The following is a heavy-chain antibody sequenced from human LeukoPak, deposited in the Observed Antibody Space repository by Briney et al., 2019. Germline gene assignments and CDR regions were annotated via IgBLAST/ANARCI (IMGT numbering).Heavy chain of an antibody. V-gene: IGHV1-46*01. Sequence: ASVKVSCKASGYTFTSYYMHWVRQAPGQGLELMGIIHPSGGSTSYAQKFQGRVTMTRDTSTSTVYMELSSLRSEDTAVYYCARWGNDILTGYSDWGQGTLVIVSS. CDR1: GYTFTSYY. CDR2: IHPSGGST. CDR3: ARWGNDILTGYSD. D-gene: IGHD3-9*01. J-gene: IGHJ4*02.